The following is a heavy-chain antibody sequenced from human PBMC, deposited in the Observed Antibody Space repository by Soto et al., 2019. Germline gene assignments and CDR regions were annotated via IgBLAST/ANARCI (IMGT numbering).Heavy chain of an antibody. CDR1: GYTFTSYA. D-gene: IGHD5-12*01. V-gene: IGHV1-18*01. CDR2: VSPYNGYT. Sequence: QVQLLQSGGEVKEPGASVKVSCKTSGYTFTSYAISWVRQAPGQGLEWLGWVSPYNGYTSYAQRFPSRPTMAHDHITMAAYMDLRSPTSDHTAVYYCARHPRGEKQPPLVEPWGQGTLGTVSP. CDR3: ARHPRGEKQPPLVEP. J-gene: IGHJ5*02.